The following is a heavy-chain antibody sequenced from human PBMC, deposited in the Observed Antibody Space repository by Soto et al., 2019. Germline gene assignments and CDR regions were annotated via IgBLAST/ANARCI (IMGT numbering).Heavy chain of an antibody. D-gene: IGHD3-10*01. J-gene: IGHJ6*02. CDR2: INPNSGGT. Sequence: ASVKVSCKASGFTFTGHYIHWVRQAPGQGLEWMGWINPNSGGTSYEQKFQGRGTITADESTSTAYMELSSLRSEDTAVYYCARGQPKFRAVPYSMDVWGQGTTVTVSS. CDR3: ARGQPKFRAVPYSMDV. V-gene: IGHV1-2*02. CDR1: GFTFTGHY.